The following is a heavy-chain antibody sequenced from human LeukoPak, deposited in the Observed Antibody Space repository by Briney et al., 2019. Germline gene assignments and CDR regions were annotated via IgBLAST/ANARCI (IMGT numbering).Heavy chain of an antibody. J-gene: IGHJ4*02. CDR3: AREWLLMSYFDY. CDR2: IYTSGST. D-gene: IGHD3-22*01. Sequence: SETLSLTCTVSGGSISSGSYYWRWIRQPAGKGLEWIGRIYTSGSTNYNPSLKSRVTISVDTSKNQFSLKLSSVTAADTAVYYCAREWLLMSYFDYWGQGTLVTVSS. V-gene: IGHV4-61*02. CDR1: GGSISSGSYY.